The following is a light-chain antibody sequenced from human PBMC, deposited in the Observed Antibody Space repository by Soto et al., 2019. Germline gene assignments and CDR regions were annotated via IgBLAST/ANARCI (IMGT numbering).Light chain of an antibody. V-gene: IGKV3-11*01. CDR1: QSVSSY. CDR3: QQRSNSFT. Sequence: EIVLTQSPATLSLSPGERATLSCRASQSVSSYLAWYQQKPGQAPRLLIYDASSRATGIPARFSGSASGTDFTLTISSLEPEAFAVYYCQQRSNSFTFGPGTKVDIK. J-gene: IGKJ3*01. CDR2: DAS.